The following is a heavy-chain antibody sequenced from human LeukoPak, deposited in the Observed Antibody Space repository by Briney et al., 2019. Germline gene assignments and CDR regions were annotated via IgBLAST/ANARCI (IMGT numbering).Heavy chain of an antibody. CDR2: IDRSGNK. V-gene: IGHV4-38-2*01. J-gene: IGHJ4*02. D-gene: IGHD3-22*01. CDR3: VRSGDYIREGFDY. Sequence: SETLSLTCAVYGGSFSGYYWGWIRQSPGKGLEWIGSIDRSGNKYYHPSLRSRVTLSVDTSNNQFSLQLSSVTAADRARYYCVRSGDYIREGFDYWGQGTLVTVSS. CDR1: GGSFSGYY.